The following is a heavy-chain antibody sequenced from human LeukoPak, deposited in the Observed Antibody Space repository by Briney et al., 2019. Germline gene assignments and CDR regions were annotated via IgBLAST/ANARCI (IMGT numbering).Heavy chain of an antibody. CDR3: VKGPRPDITVAHTVEN. Sequence: PGGSLRLSCAASGFIFSNYAMSWVRQVPGRGLEWVSTISSRGDSTYVADSAKGRLTISRDNSKNSLYLQMNTVRAEDTAVYYCVKGPRPDITVAHTVENWGQGTLVTVSS. V-gene: IGHV3-23*01. J-gene: IGHJ4*02. CDR2: ISSRGDST. CDR1: GFIFSNYA. D-gene: IGHD6-19*01.